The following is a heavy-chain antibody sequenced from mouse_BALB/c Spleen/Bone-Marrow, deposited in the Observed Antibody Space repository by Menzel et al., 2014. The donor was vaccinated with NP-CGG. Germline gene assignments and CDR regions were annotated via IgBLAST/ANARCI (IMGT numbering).Heavy chain of an antibody. CDR1: GYTFTDYE. V-gene: IGHV1-15*01. J-gene: IGHJ1*01. CDR3: TRDGSSRWYFDV. D-gene: IGHD1-1*01. CDR2: IDPETGGT. Sequence: QVQLQQSGAELVRPGASVTLSCKASGYTFTDYEMHWVKQTPVHGLEWIGAIDPETGGTAYNQKFKGKATLTADKSSSTAHMELRSLTSEDSAVYYCTRDGSSRWYFDVWGAGTTVTVSS.